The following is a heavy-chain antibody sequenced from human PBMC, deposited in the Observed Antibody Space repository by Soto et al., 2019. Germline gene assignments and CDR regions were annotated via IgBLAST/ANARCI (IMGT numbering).Heavy chain of an antibody. CDR1: GFTFSSYA. D-gene: IGHD6-19*01. Sequence: SGGSLRLSCAASGFTFSSYAMSWVRQAPGKGLEWVSAISGSGGSTYYADSVEGRFTISRDNSKNTLYLQMNSLRAEDTAVYYCAKGQGSGWSGSFDYWGQGTLVTVSS. CDR2: ISGSGGST. V-gene: IGHV3-23*01. J-gene: IGHJ4*02. CDR3: AKGQGSGWSGSFDY.